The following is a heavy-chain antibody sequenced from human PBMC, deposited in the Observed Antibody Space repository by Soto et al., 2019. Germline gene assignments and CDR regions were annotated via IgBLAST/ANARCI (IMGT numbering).Heavy chain of an antibody. CDR1: GGSISGYY. CDR2: IYYSGST. Sequence: PSETLSLTCTVSGGSISGYYWSWIRQPPGKGLECIGYIYYSGSTNYNPSLKSRVTISVDTSKNQFSLKLSSVTAADTAVYYCARETTYYDFWGQGTLVTVSS. D-gene: IGHD3-3*01. J-gene: IGHJ4*02. CDR3: ARETTYYDF. V-gene: IGHV4-59*01.